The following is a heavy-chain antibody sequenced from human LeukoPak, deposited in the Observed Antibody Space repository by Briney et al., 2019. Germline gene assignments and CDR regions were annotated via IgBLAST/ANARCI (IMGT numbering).Heavy chain of an antibody. V-gene: IGHV1-69*06. CDR1: GGTFSSYA. Sequence: GASVKVSCKASGGTFSSYAIRWVRQAPGQGLEWMGGIIPIFGTANYAQKFQGRVTITADKSTSTAYMELSSLRSEDTAAYYCARASLGGGDCSSTSCHYYYYGMDVWGKWTTDTVSS. CDR3: ARASLGGGDCSSTSCHYYYYGMDV. J-gene: IGHJ6*04. CDR2: IIPIFGTA. D-gene: IGHD2-2*01.